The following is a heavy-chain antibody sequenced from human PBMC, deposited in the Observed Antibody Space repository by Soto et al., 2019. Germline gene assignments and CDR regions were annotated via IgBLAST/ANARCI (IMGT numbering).Heavy chain of an antibody. CDR2: INHSGNT. Sequence: SETLSLTCAVYGGSFSGYYWSWIRQPPGKGLEWIGEINHSGNTNYNPSLKSRVTMSVDTSRNQFSLTLRSVTAADSAVYYCGRESGETWDYEASWGQGTPVTVSS. J-gene: IGHJ5*01. V-gene: IGHV4-34*01. D-gene: IGHD1-7*01. CDR3: GRESGETWDYEAS. CDR1: GGSFSGYY.